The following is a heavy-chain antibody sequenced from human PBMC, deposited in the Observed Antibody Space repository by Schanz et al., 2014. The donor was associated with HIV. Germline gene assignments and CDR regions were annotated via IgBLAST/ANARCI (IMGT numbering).Heavy chain of an antibody. V-gene: IGHV3-23*01. CDR3: AREDGWFGDIYYFGLDV. CDR1: GFTFSSLG. D-gene: IGHD3-10*01. J-gene: IGHJ6*02. CDR2: ISEFGGSA. Sequence: EVQLLESGGGLVQPGGSLRLSCAASGFTFSSLGMSWVRQAPGEGLEWVSGISEFGGSAWYADSVKGRFTISRDNSKNTLYLQMNTLRAEDTAVYYCAREDGWFGDIYYFGLDVWGRGTTVTVS.